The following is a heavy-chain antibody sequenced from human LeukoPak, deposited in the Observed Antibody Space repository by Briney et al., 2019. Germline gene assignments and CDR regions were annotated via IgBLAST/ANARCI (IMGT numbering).Heavy chain of an antibody. CDR1: GGPISSSY. V-gene: IGHV4-59*01. J-gene: IGHJ4*02. CDR2: IYYTGRT. D-gene: IGHD6-13*01. Sequence: SETLSLTCTVSGGPISSSYWSWIRQPPGKGLEWIGYIYYTGRTDYNPSLKSRVTISVDASNNQFSLKLSSVTAADTAVYYCARDRPGGSSLDYWAREPWSPSPQ. CDR3: ARDRPGGSSLDY.